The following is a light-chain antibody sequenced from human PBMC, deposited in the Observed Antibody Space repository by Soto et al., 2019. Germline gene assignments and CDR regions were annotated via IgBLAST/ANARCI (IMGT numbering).Light chain of an antibody. CDR1: QNVLSNY. V-gene: IGKV3-15*01. CDR3: QQYNNWPHT. Sequence: ESVLTQSPGTLSLSPGERATLSCWASQNVLSNYLAWYQQKPGQAPRLLIYGASTRATGIPARFSGSGSGTEFSLSISSLQSEDFAVYYCQQYNNWPHTFGQGTKVDI. J-gene: IGKJ2*01. CDR2: GAS.